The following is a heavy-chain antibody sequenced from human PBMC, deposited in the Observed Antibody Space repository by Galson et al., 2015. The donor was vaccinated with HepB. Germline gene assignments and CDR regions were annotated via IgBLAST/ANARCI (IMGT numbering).Heavy chain of an antibody. CDR2: ISGSGGTT. J-gene: IGHJ5*02. Sequence: SLRLSCAASGFTFSNYAMSWVRQAPGKGLEWVSDISGSGGTTYYADSVKGRFTISRDNSKNTLYLQMNSLRAEDTAVYYCAKDGYSSSWNWFDPWGQGTLVTVSS. V-gene: IGHV3-23*01. CDR1: GFTFSNYA. D-gene: IGHD6-13*01. CDR3: AKDGYSSSWNWFDP.